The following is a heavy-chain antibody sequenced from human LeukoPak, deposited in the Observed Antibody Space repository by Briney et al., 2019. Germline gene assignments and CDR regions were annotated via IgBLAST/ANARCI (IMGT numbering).Heavy chain of an antibody. J-gene: IGHJ3*02. V-gene: IGHV1-58*01. Sequence: SVKVSCKASGFTFTSSAVQWVRQARGQRLEWIGWIVVGSGNTSYAQKFQERVTITRDMSTSTAYMELSSLRSEDTAVYYCAATVVVTADAFDIWGQGTMVTVSS. CDR3: AATVVVTADAFDI. CDR2: IVVGSGNT. D-gene: IGHD2-21*02. CDR1: GFTFTSSA.